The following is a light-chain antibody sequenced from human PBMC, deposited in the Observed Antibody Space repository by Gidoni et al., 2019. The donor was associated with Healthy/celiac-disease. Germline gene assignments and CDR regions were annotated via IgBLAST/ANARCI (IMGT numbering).Light chain of an antibody. CDR1: QSVSSSY. CDR2: GAS. CDR3: QQYGSSPPLT. V-gene: IGKV3-20*01. Sequence: IVLTQSPGTLSLSPGERATLSCRASQSVSSSYLAWYQQKPGQAPRLLIYGASSRATGIPDRFSGSGSATDFTLTISRLEPEDFAVYYCQQYGSSPPLTFGGGTKVEIK. J-gene: IGKJ4*01.